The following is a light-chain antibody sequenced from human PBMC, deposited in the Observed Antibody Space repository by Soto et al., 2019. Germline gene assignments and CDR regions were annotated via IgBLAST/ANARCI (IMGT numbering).Light chain of an antibody. Sequence: QSVLTQPPSVSGAPGQRVTISCTGSSSNIGAGFDVHWYHQLPGTAPKLLIYGNNNRPSGVPDRFSGSKSGTSASLVITGLQADDEVDYYCQSYDRSLSGSVFGGGTKLTVL. CDR3: QSYDRSLSGSV. CDR2: GNN. J-gene: IGLJ2*01. V-gene: IGLV1-40*01. CDR1: SSNIGAGFD.